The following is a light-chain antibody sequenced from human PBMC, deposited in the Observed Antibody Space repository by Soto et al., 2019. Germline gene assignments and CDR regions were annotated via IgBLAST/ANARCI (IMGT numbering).Light chain of an antibody. V-gene: IGKV3-20*01. Sequence: IGLTQSPGTLSLSPGERATLSCRASQSVSSSSLACYQQKGGQAPRLLIHGASSRATGIQDRFSGSGSGTDFTLNISRLENEDLAVYYCKKYGSPPRTFGKGTKVDIK. CDR2: GAS. CDR1: QSVSSSS. J-gene: IGKJ1*01. CDR3: KKYGSPPRT.